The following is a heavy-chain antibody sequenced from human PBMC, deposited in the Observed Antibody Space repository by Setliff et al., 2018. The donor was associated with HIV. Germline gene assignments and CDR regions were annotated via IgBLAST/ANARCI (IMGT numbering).Heavy chain of an antibody. CDR2: LYVSGDT. J-gene: IGHJ6*03. Sequence: SETLSLTCYATDDPISSYYWSWVRQPAGKGLEWIGRLYVSGDTNYNPSLKSRVTMSLDTSKKHFSLNLKSVTAADTAVYYCALTGHRLLRGYMDVWGKGTTVTVSS. D-gene: IGHD2-15*01. V-gene: IGHV4-4*07. CDR1: DDPISSYY. CDR3: ALTGHRLLRGYMDV.